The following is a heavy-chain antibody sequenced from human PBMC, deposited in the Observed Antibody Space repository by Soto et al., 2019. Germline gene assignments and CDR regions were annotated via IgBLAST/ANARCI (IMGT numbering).Heavy chain of an antibody. CDR1: GFTVSSNY. CDR2: IYSGGST. V-gene: IGHV3-53*01. CDR3: AREWPHLDC. J-gene: IGHJ4*02. Sequence: GGSLRLSCAASGFTVSSNYMSWVRQAPGKGLEWVSVIYSGGSTFYADSVKGRFTISRDNSKNMVYLQMNRMRAEDTAVYYCAREWPHLDCWGQGSLVTVSS.